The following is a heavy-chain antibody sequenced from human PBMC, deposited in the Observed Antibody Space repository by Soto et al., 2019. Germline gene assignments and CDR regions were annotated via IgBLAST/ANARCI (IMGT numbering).Heavy chain of an antibody. CDR3: AKATSSWGGDALHI. CDR1: GFTFSSYA. Sequence: EVQLLESGGGLVQPGGSLRLSCAASGFTFSSYAMSWVRQAPGKGLEWVSVISGSAGSTYDADSVKGRFTISRDNSKNILYLQMNSLRAEDTAVYYCAKATSSWGGDALHIWGQGTMVTVS. CDR2: ISGSAGST. D-gene: IGHD6-13*01. J-gene: IGHJ3*02. V-gene: IGHV3-23*01.